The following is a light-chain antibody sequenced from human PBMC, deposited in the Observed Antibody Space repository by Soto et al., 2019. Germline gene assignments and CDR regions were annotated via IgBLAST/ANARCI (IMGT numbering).Light chain of an antibody. J-gene: IGKJ3*01. CDR1: QGISGY. CDR2: GAT. V-gene: IGKV1-9*01. Sequence: DIQLTQSPSFLSASVGDRVTITCRASQGISGYLAWYKQKPGKAPKLLIYGATTLRSGVPSRFSGTGSGTEFTLTISSLQPEDFATYYCQQLTSDPRGFTFGAGTKVDIK. CDR3: QQLTSDPRGFT.